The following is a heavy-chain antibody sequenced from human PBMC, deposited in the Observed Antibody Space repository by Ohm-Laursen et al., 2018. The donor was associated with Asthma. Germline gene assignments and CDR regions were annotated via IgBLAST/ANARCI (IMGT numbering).Heavy chain of an antibody. Sequence: SSLRLSCAASGFTFSSFGMHWVRQAPGKGLEWVAFISYDGSNKWYADSVKGRFTISRDNSKNTLSLQMNSLRAEDTAVYYCARDYGSGSDVWGRGALVIVSS. CDR1: GFTFSSFG. CDR2: ISYDGSNK. D-gene: IGHD3-10*01. CDR3: ARDYGSGSDV. J-gene: IGHJ4*02. V-gene: IGHV3-30*03.